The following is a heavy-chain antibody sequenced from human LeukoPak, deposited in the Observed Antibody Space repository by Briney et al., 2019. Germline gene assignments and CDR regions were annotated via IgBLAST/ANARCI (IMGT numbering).Heavy chain of an antibody. V-gene: IGHV3-53*01. CDR3: AKGGFSGYDGARHFDY. D-gene: IGHD5-12*01. Sequence: GGSLRLSCAASGFTVSSNYMSWVRQAPGKGLEWVSVIYSGGSTYYADSVKGRFTISRDNSKNTLYLQMNSLRAEDTAVYYCAKGGFSGYDGARHFDYWGQGTLVTVSS. J-gene: IGHJ4*02. CDR1: GFTVSSNY. CDR2: IYSGGST.